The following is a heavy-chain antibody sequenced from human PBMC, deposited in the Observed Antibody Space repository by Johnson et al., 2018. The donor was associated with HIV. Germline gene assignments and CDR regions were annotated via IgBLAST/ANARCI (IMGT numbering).Heavy chain of an antibody. CDR1: GFAFSNAW. V-gene: IGHV3-15*01. Sequence: VQLVESGGDLVKPGGSLRLSCAASGFAFSNAWMSWVRQAPGKGLEWVGRIKSKTDGGTTDYAAPVKGRFTMSRDDSKNMLHLQMNSLRAEDTAVYYCARDRDGQQWRSAFDIWGQGTMVTVSS. D-gene: IGHD6-19*01. J-gene: IGHJ3*02. CDR2: IKSKTDGGTT. CDR3: ARDRDGQQWRSAFDI.